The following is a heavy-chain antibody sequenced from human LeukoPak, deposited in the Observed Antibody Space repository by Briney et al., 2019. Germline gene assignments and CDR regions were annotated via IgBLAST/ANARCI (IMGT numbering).Heavy chain of an antibody. CDR2: ISSSSSYI. CDR1: GFTFSRYS. CDR3: ARRAYYDSSGYDPFDY. J-gene: IGHJ4*02. D-gene: IGHD3-22*01. Sequence: GGSLRLSCAASGFTFSRYSMNWVRQAPGKGLEWVSSISSSSSYIYYADSVKGRFTISRDNAKNSLYLQMNSLRAEDTAVYYCARRAYYDSSGYDPFDYWGQGTLVTVSS. V-gene: IGHV3-21*01.